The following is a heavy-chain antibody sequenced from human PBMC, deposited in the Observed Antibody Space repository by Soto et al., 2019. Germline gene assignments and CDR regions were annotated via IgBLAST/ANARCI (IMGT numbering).Heavy chain of an antibody. CDR2: INSYISYT. J-gene: IGHJ3*02. V-gene: IGHV1-18*01. D-gene: IGHD3-9*01. Sequence: QVQLAQSGAEVKKPGASVKVSCKASGYTFSSYGISWVRQAPGQGLEWLGWINSYISYTEYSQKVQGRVTLTTDTSTSPAHMERRNLSSDDTAVYYCARGNYFGPTPGPFDIWGQGTMVTVSS. CDR3: ARGNYFGPTPGPFDI. CDR1: GYTFSSYG.